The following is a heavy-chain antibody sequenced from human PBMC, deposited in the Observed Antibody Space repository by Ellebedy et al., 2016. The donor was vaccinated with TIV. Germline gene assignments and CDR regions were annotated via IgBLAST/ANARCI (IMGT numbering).Heavy chain of an antibody. J-gene: IGHJ5*02. CDR3: ARRLLGGQPHPRGWPKLGLGFDP. CDR2: IYYSGST. Sequence: MPSETLSLTCTVSGGSISSSSYYWGWIRQPPGKGLEWIGSIYYSGSTYYNPSLKSRVTISVDTSKNQFSLKLSSVTAADTAVYYCARRLLGGQPHPRGWPKLGLGFDPWGQGTLVTVSS. CDR1: GGSISSSSYY. D-gene: IGHD7-27*01. V-gene: IGHV4-39*01.